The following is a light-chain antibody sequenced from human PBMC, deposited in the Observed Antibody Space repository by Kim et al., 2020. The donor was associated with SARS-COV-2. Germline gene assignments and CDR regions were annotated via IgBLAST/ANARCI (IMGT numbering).Light chain of an antibody. CDR3: QHYDSYPYT. J-gene: IGKJ2*01. CDR2: EAS. V-gene: IGKV1-5*01. CDR1: QSINKW. Sequence: GDRVTITCRASQSINKWLAWYQQKPGKAPKLLIYEASTLKSGVPSRFSGSGSKTEFTLTISSLQPDDFASYYCQHYDSYPYTFGQGTKLEL.